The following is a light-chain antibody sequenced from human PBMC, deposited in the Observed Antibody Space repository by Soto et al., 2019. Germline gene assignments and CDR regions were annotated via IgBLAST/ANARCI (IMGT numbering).Light chain of an antibody. CDR2: EVN. CDR1: SSDVGSYNR. V-gene: IGLV2-18*02. CDR3: SSFTTSNTWV. J-gene: IGLJ3*02. Sequence: QSVLTQPPSVSGSPGQSVTISCTGTSSDVGSYNRVSWYQQPPRTAPKLMIYEVNNRPSGVPDRFSGSKSGNTASLTISGLQAEDEADYYCSSFTTSNTWVFGGGTKLTVL.